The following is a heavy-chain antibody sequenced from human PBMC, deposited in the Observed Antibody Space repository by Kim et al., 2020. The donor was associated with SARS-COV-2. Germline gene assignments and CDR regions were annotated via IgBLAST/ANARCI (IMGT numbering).Heavy chain of an antibody. V-gene: IGHV3-7*01. CDR3: GGRMDV. Sequence: GGSLRLSCEASGFTFSSDWMHWVRQAPGKGLEWVANIKEDGSKKFNAGSVKGRFTISRDNAKNSLYLQMNSLRAEDTAVYNCGGRMDVGGQGTTVTVSS. J-gene: IGHJ6*02. CDR1: GFTFSSDW. CDR2: IKEDGSKK.